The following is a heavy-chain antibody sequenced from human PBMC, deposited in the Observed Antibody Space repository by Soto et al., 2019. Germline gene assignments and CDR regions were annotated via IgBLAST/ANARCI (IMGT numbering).Heavy chain of an antibody. Sequence: LXLSCAASLFTFSSYCMHWVRQAPGKGLEWVAVISYDGSNKYYADSVKGRFTISRDNSKNTLYLQMNSLRAEDTAVYYCAKTHCSSTSCPNDYYYGMDVWGQGTTVTVSS. D-gene: IGHD2-2*01. CDR2: ISYDGSNK. J-gene: IGHJ6*02. V-gene: IGHV3-30*18. CDR1: LFTFSSYC. CDR3: AKTHCSSTSCPNDYYYGMDV.